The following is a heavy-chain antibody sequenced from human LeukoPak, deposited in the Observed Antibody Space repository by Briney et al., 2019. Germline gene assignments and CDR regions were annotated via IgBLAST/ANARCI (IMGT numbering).Heavy chain of an antibody. J-gene: IGHJ1*01. CDR1: GFTFSAYA. CDR2: ISHDESNY. D-gene: IGHD5/OR15-5a*01. V-gene: IGHV3-30*04. Sequence: GTSLRLSCTASGFTFSAYALHWVRQAPGKGLEWVAVISHDESNYYYAESVKGRFSISRDDSKNTLVLQMNSLTTEDAGVYYCARARTVSFYSPFDYSGPGTLVTVSS. CDR3: ARARTVSFYSPFDY.